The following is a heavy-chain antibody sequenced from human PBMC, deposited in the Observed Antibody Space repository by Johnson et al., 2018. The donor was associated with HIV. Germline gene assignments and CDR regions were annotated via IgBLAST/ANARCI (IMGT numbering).Heavy chain of an antibody. CDR1: GFTFSSYG. D-gene: IGHD3-10*01. Sequence: QVQLVESGGGVVQPGVSLRLSCAASGFTFSSYGMHWVRQAPGKGLEWVSGISWNSGSIGYADSVKGRFTISRDNAKNSLYLQMNSLRPEDTAVYHCARDPIAFRNYYGSGSAVDIWGQGTMVTVSS. CDR3: ARDPIAFRNYYGSGSAVDI. V-gene: IGHV3-NL1*01. CDR2: ISWNSGSI. J-gene: IGHJ3*02.